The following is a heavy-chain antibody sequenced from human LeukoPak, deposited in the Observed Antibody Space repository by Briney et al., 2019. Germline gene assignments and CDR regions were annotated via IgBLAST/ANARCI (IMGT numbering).Heavy chain of an antibody. CDR3: ARENSLGYFDY. CDR1: GFTFSSYA. D-gene: IGHD5-18*01. Sequence: GGSLRLSCAASGFTFSSYAMHWVRQAPGKGLEWVAVISYDGSNKYYADSVKGRFTISRDNSKNTLYLQMNSLRAEDTAVYYCARENSLGYFDYWGQGTLVTVSS. CDR2: ISYDGSNK. V-gene: IGHV3-30*04. J-gene: IGHJ4*02.